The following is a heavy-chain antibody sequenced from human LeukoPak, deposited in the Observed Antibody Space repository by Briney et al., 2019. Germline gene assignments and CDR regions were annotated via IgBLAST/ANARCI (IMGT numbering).Heavy chain of an antibody. CDR2: IHYTGST. CDR3: ARLSKDTVVLPAAMAHYFDY. V-gene: IGHV4-59*08. D-gene: IGHD2-2*01. Sequence: SETLSLTCTVSGGSISGYYWSWIRQPPGKGLQFIWYIHYTGSTNYNPSLESRVTLSVDTSNNQFSLKLRSVTAADTAVYYCARLSKDTVVLPAAMAHYFDYWGQGTLVTVSS. CDR1: GGSISGYY. J-gene: IGHJ4*02.